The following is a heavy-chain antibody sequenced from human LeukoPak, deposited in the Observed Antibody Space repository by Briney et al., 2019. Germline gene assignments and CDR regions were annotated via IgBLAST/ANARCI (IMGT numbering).Heavy chain of an antibody. CDR1: GGSISSASYY. J-gene: IGHJ3*02. CDR2: IYTSGST. D-gene: IGHD4/OR15-4a*01. CDR3: ARDSGPVLTDAFDI. V-gene: IGHV4-61*02. Sequence: MSSETLSLTCTVSGGSISSASYYWSWIRQPAGKGLEWIGRIYTSGSTKYNPSLKSRVTMLVDTSKNQFSLKLTSVTAADTAVYYCARDSGPVLTDAFDIWGQGTTVTVSS.